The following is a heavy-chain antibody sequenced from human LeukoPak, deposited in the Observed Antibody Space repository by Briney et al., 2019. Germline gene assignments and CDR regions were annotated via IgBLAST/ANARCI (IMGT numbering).Heavy chain of an antibody. J-gene: IGHJ4*01. CDR1: GFSFTNYW. CDR2: INSDGSTT. Sequence: GGSLRLSCAASGFSFTNYWMHWVRQAPGKGLVWVSHINSDGSTTNYAASVRGRFTISRDNAKNTLYLQMDSLRAEDTAVYYCARQTDYWGQGTPVTVSS. CDR3: ARQTDY. V-gene: IGHV3-74*01.